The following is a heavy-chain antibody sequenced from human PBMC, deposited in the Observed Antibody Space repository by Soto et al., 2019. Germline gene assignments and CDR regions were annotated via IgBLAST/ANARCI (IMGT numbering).Heavy chain of an antibody. J-gene: IGHJ6*02. CDR1: GGSMSSSSYY. Sequence: SETLSLTCTVSGGSMSSSSYYWGWIRQPPGKGLEWIGSIYYSGSTYYNPSLKSRVTISVDTSKNQFSLKLSSVTAADTAVYYCARRQATTIFGLAYYYYGMDVWGQGTTVTVSS. D-gene: IGHD3-3*01. CDR3: ARRQATTIFGLAYYYYGMDV. V-gene: IGHV4-39*01. CDR2: IYYSGST.